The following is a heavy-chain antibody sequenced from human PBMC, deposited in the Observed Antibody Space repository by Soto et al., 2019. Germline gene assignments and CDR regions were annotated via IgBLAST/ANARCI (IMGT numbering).Heavy chain of an antibody. J-gene: IGHJ4*02. CDR2: IFSSGST. V-gene: IGHV4-59*01. Sequence: SETLSLTCTVSGDSISSFYWTWIRQPPGKGLEWVGYIFSSGSTNYNPSIKSRVTITVDTSENQYSLKLTSVTAADTAVYYCARVGYCSSTPCWPIGYFEYWGQGTLVTVSS. D-gene: IGHD2-2*01. CDR3: ARVGYCSSTPCWPIGYFEY. CDR1: GDSISSFY.